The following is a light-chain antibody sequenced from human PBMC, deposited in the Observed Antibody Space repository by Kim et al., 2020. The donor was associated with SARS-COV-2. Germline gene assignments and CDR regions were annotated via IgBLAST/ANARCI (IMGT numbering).Light chain of an antibody. V-gene: IGLV5-45*01. CDR2: YKSDSDK. CDR3: MIWHSSAVV. CDR1: SGINVGTYR. Sequence: LTCTLRSGINVGTYRIYWYQQKPGSPPQYLLRYKSDSDKQQGSGVPSRFSGSKDASANAGILLISGLQSEDEADYYCMIWHSSAVVFGGGTKLTVL. J-gene: IGLJ2*01.